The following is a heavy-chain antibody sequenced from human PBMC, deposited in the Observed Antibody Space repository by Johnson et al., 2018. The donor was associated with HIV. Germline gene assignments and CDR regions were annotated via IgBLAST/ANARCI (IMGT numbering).Heavy chain of an antibody. D-gene: IGHD1-1*01. CDR1: GFTFSSYW. J-gene: IGHJ3*02. Sequence: VQLVESGGGVVQPGRSLRLSCAASGFTFSSYWMSWVRQAPGKGLEWVAYIKKDGSEKYYVDSVKGRFTISRDNSKNSLYLQLHNFRVEDTAVYYCARAGFSGTYFSAFDIWGRGTMVTVSS. CDR2: IKKDGSEK. V-gene: IGHV3-7*01. CDR3: ARAGFSGTYFSAFDI.